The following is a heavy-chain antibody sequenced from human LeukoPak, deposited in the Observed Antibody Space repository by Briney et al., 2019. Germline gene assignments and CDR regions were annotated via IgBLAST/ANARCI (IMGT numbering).Heavy chain of an antibody. D-gene: IGHD2-2*01. J-gene: IGHJ4*02. V-gene: IGHV4-4*02. Sequence: PSGTLSLTCAVSGGSISSSNWWSWVRQPPGKGLEWIGEIYHSGSTNYNPSLKSRVTISVDTSKNQFSLKLSSVTAADTAVYYCARSRVVVPAAMIDWGQGTLVTVSS. CDR1: GGSISSSNW. CDR2: IYHSGST. CDR3: ARSRVVVPAAMID.